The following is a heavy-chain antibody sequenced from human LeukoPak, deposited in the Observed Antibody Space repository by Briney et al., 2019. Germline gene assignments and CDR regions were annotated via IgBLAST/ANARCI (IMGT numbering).Heavy chain of an antibody. CDR2: IYTSGST. J-gene: IGHJ4*02. D-gene: IGHD6-13*01. CDR3: ARDQRDPWQQRLD. CDR1: GASFTTYY. Sequence: SETLSLTCTVSGASFTTYYWSWIRQPAGKGLKWIGRIYTSGSTNYIPSLKSRVTMSIDTSKNQFSLRLTSVTAADTAVYYCARDQRDPWQQRLDWGQGTLVTVSS. V-gene: IGHV4-4*07.